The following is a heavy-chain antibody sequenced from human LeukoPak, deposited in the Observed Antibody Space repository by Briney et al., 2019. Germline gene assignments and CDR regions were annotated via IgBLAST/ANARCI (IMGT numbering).Heavy chain of an antibody. CDR1: GGSFSGYY. CDR3: ARRGRKITMVRGFAFWFDP. D-gene: IGHD3-10*01. Sequence: SETLSLTCAVYGGSFSGYYWSWIRQPPGKGLEWIGEINHSGSTNYNPSLKSRVTISVDTSKNQFSLKPSSVTAADTAVYYCARRGRKITMVRGFAFWFDPWGQGTLVTVSS. CDR2: INHSGST. V-gene: IGHV4-34*01. J-gene: IGHJ5*02.